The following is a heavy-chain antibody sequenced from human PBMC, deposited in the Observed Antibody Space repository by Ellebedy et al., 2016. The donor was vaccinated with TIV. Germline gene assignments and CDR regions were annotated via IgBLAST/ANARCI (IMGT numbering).Heavy chain of an antibody. J-gene: IGHJ4*02. CDR3: VKGAWLDY. Sequence: GESLKISXAASGFTFSSYAMSWVRQAPGKGLEWVSIISGSGGSTYYADSVKGRFIISRDRSKSMLSLTLNSLRAEDTAIYYCVKGAWLDYWGQGALVTVSS. V-gene: IGHV3-23*01. CDR1: GFTFSSYA. CDR2: ISGSGGST.